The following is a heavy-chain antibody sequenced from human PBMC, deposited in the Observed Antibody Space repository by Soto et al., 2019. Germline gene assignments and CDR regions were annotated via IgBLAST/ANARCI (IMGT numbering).Heavy chain of an antibody. CDR1: GYTFTGYY. V-gene: IGHV1-2*04. D-gene: IGHD2-2*01. CDR2: INPNSGGT. Sequence: ASVKVSCKASGYTFTGYYMHWVRQAPGQGLEWMGWINPNSGGTNYAQKFQGWVTMTRDMSIGTAYMELSRLRSDDTAVYYCARARAYCSSTSCYGASYYYYGMDVWGQGTTVTVSS. CDR3: ARARAYCSSTSCYGASYYYYGMDV. J-gene: IGHJ6*02.